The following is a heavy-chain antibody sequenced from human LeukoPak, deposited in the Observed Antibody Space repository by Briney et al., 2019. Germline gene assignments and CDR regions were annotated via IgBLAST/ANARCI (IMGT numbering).Heavy chain of an antibody. V-gene: IGHV4-31*03. CDR2: IYYSGST. D-gene: IGHD3-9*01. Sequence: SETLSLTCTVSGGSISSGGYYWSWLRQHPGKGLEWIGYIYYSGSTYYNPSLKSRVTISVDTSKNQFSLKLSSVTAAETAGYYCARDLYGHDWWFARWGQGTLVTVHS. CDR3: ARDLYGHDWWFAR. CDR1: GGSISSGGYY. J-gene: IGHJ5*02.